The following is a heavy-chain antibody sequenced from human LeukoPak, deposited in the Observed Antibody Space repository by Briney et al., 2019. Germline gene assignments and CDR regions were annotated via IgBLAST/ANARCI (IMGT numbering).Heavy chain of an antibody. CDR1: GGSISSSSYY. CDR2: IYYSGST. V-gene: IGHV4-39*07. D-gene: IGHD4-17*01. CDR3: ARGGDYGDYAFPYFDY. J-gene: IGHJ4*02. Sequence: SETLSLTCTVSGGSISSSSYYWGWIRQPPGKGLEWIGSIYYSGSTYYNPSLKSQVTISVDTSKNQFSLKLSSVTAADTAVYYCARGGDYGDYAFPYFDYWGQGTLVTVSS.